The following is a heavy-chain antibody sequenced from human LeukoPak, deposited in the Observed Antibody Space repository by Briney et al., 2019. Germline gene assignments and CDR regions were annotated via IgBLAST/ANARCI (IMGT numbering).Heavy chain of an antibody. CDR3: ANRISGSSS. D-gene: IGHD1-26*01. CDR2: ISSGGGNT. Sequence: GGSLRLSCVASGFTLRSYVMSWIRQAPGKGLEWVSAISSGGGNTDYADSVKGRFIISRDNSKNTVFLQMNSLRAEDTGVYYCANRISGSSSWGQGTLVTVSS. CDR1: GFTLRSYV. J-gene: IGHJ5*02. V-gene: IGHV3-23*01.